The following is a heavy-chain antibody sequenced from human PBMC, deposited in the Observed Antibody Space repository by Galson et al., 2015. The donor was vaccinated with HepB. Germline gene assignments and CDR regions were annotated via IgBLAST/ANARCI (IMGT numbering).Heavy chain of an antibody. CDR2: ISGSGGTT. V-gene: IGHV3-23*01. CDR3: AKNFEGVVITGPEYFQH. D-gene: IGHD3-22*01. Sequence: SLRLSCAASGFTFSSYAMNWVRQAPGKGLEWVSAISGSGGTTYYADSVKGRFTISRDNSKNTLYLQMNSLRAEDTAVYYCAKNFEGVVITGPEYFQHWGQGTLVTVSS. J-gene: IGHJ1*01. CDR1: GFTFSSYA.